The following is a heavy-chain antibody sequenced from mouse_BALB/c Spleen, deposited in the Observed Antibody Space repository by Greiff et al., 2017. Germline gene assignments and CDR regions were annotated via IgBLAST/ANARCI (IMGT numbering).Heavy chain of an antibody. CDR1: GFTFSSYA. V-gene: IGHV5-9-3*01. J-gene: IGHJ4*01. D-gene: IGHD4-1*01. Sequence: EVKLVESGGGLVKPGGSLKLSCAASGFTFSSYAMSWVRQTPEKRLAWVATISSGGSYTYYPDSVKGRFTISRDNAKNTLYLQMSSLRSEDTAMYYCARLRELGYAMDYWGQGTSVTVSS. CDR2: ISSGGSYT. CDR3: ARLRELGYAMDY.